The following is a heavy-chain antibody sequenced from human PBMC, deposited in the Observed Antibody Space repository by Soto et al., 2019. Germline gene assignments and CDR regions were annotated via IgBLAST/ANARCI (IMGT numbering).Heavy chain of an antibody. V-gene: IGHV4-59*01. CDR3: ARHTDYGDYAIGY. CDR1: GGSISSYY. CDR2: IYYSGST. D-gene: IGHD4-17*01. J-gene: IGHJ4*02. Sequence: QVQLQESGPGLVKPSETLSLTCTVSGGSISSYYWSWIRQPPGKGLEWIGYIYYSGSTNYNPSLKSRVTISVDTSKNQCSLKRSSVTAADTAVYYCARHTDYGDYAIGYWGQGTLVTVSS.